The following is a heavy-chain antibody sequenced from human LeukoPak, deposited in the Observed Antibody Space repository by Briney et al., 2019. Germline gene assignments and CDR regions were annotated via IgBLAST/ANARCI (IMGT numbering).Heavy chain of an antibody. Sequence: SETLSLTCAVYGGSFSGYYWSWIRQPPGKGLEWIGEINHSGSTNYNPSLKSRVTISVDTSKNQFSLKLSSVTAAGTAVYYCARGPPITMVRAKGGLEDYWGQGTLVTVSS. J-gene: IGHJ4*02. D-gene: IGHD3-10*01. CDR2: INHSGST. CDR1: GGSFSGYY. CDR3: ARGPPITMVRAKGGLEDY. V-gene: IGHV4-34*01.